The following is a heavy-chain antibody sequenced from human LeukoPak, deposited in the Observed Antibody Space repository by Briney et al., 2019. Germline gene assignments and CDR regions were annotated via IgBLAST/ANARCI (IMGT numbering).Heavy chain of an antibody. J-gene: IGHJ4*02. CDR3: ASAPLYYYDSSDYSGGYFDY. CDR2: IHYSGST. Sequence: SETLSLTCSVSGDSISSYYWSWIRQPPGKGLEWIGYIHYSGSTKYNPSLKSRVTISVDTSKNQFSLKLRSVTPPDTAVYYCASAPLYYYDSSDYSGGYFDYWGQGILVTVSS. D-gene: IGHD3-22*01. V-gene: IGHV4-59*08. CDR1: GDSISSYY.